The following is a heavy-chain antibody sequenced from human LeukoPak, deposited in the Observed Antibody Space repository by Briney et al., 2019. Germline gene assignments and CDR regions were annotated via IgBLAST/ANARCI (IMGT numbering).Heavy chain of an antibody. CDR3: ARDDYSSTSCYVDY. CDR1: GGSISSYY. D-gene: IGHD2-2*01. CDR2: IYTSGST. Sequence: SETLSLTCTVSGGSISSYYWSWIRQPAGKGLEWIGRIYTSGSTNYNPSLKSRVTVSVDTSKNQFSLKLSSVTAADTAVYYCARDDYSSTSCYVDYWGQGTLVTVSS. J-gene: IGHJ4*02. V-gene: IGHV4-4*07.